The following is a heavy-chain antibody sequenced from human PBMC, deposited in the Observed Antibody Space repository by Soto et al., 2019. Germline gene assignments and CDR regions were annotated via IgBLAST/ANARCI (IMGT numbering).Heavy chain of an antibody. CDR2: IYHSGST. D-gene: IGHD3-3*01. CDR1: GGSIGRGGYS. Sequence: SETRSLTCAVSGGSIGRGGYSWSWIRQPPGKGLEWIGYIYHSGSTYYNPSLKSRVTISVDRSKNQFSLKLSSVTAADTAVYYGARTSSDFWGGNYFDYWGQGTLVTVSS. CDR3: ARTSSDFWGGNYFDY. J-gene: IGHJ4*02. V-gene: IGHV4-30-2*01.